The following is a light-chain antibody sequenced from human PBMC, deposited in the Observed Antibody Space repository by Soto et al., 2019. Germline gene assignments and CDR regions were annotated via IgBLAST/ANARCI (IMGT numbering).Light chain of an antibody. Sequence: QALLTQPPSASASPGQSVTISCTGTSSDVGGYNYVSWYQQHPGKAPKLMIYEVSERPSGVPDRFSGSKYSNTASLTVSGLQAEDEADYYCSSYAGSNNFVFGTGTKVTVL. J-gene: IGLJ1*01. CDR3: SSYAGSNNFV. CDR2: EVS. CDR1: SSDVGGYNY. V-gene: IGLV2-8*01.